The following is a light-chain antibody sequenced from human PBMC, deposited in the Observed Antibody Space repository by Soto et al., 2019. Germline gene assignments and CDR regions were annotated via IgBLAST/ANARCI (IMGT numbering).Light chain of an antibody. CDR3: RSYTSSSTLVL. Sequence: QSALTQPASVSGSPGQSITISCTGSSSDVGGHNYVSWYQQHPGKAPKLMIYDVSYRPSGVSDRFSGSMSGNTASLTISGLQADDEADYYCRSYTSSSTLVLFGGGTKLTVL. CDR2: DVS. J-gene: IGLJ2*01. V-gene: IGLV2-14*03. CDR1: SSDVGGHNY.